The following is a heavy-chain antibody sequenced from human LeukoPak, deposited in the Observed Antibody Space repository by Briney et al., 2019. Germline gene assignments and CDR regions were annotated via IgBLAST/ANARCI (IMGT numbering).Heavy chain of an antibody. Sequence: PSETLSLTCAVYGGSFSGYYWSWIRRPPGKGLEWIGEINHSGSTNYNPSLKSRVTISVDTSKNQSSLKLSSVTAADTAVYYCARGSGSYFYWGQGTLVTVSS. J-gene: IGHJ4*02. CDR2: INHSGST. CDR3: ARGSGSYFY. D-gene: IGHD1-26*01. CDR1: GGSFSGYY. V-gene: IGHV4-34*01.